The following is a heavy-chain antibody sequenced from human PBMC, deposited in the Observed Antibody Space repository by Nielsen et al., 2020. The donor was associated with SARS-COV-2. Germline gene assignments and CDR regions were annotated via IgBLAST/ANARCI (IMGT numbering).Heavy chain of an antibody. CDR2: ISYDGSNK. Sequence: SCAASGFTFSSYGMHWVRQAPGKGLEWVSLISYDGSNKYYGDSVKGRFAISRDNAKNSLYLQMNSLRAEDTAVYYCVRDSSVVIWSGYPVDWGQGTLVTVSS. V-gene: IGHV3-30*03. D-gene: IGHD3-3*01. CDR1: GFTFSSYG. CDR3: VRDSSVVIWSGYPVD. J-gene: IGHJ4*02.